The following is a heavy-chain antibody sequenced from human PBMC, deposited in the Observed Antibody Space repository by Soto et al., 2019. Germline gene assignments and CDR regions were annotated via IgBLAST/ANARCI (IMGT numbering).Heavy chain of an antibody. Sequence: SETLSLTCTVSGGSISSSSYYWGWIRQPPGKGLEWIGSIYYSGSTYYNPSLKSRVTISVDTSKNQFSLKLSSVTAADTAVYYCASTYYDFWSGYSGNWFDPWGQGTLVTVSS. CDR3: ASTYYDFWSGYSGNWFDP. CDR2: IYYSGST. V-gene: IGHV4-39*01. D-gene: IGHD3-3*01. J-gene: IGHJ5*02. CDR1: GGSISSSSYY.